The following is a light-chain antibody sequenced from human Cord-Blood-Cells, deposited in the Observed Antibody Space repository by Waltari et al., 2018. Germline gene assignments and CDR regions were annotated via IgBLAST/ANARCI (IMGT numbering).Light chain of an antibody. CDR3: QQRSNWPLT. CDR1: QSVSSY. J-gene: IGKJ4*01. V-gene: IGKV3-11*01. CDR2: DAS. Sequence: EIVLTHAPATLSSSPWERATLSCRASQSVSSYLAWYQQKPGQAPRLLIYDASNRATGIPARFSGSGSGTDFTLTISSLVPADFAVYYCQQRSNWPLTFGGGTKVEIK.